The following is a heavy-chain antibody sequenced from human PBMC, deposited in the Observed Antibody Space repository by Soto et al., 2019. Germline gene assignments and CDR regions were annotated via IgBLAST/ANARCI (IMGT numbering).Heavy chain of an antibody. CDR1: GFSLSTSGVG. CDR2: IYWDDDK. J-gene: IGHJ4*02. CDR3: AHRRPSAAFDY. V-gene: IGHV2-5*02. Sequence: QITLKESGPTLVKPTQTLTLTCTFSGFSLSTSGVGVGWIRQPPGKALEWLAVIYWDDDKRYSPSLKSRLTXTXXTSKNQVVPTMTNMDPVDTATYYCAHRRPSAAFDYWGQGTLVTVSS. D-gene: IGHD2-15*01.